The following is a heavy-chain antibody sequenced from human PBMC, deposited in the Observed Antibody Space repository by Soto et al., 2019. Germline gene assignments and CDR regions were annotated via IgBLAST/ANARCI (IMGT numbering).Heavy chain of an antibody. Sequence: ASVKVSCKASGYTFTGYYMHWVRQAPGQGLEWMGWINPNSGGTNYAQKFQGRVTMTRDTSISTAYMELSRPRSDDTAVYYCARXWGDCSGGSCGWGPFDPWGPGTLVTVSS. CDR1: GYTFTGYY. J-gene: IGHJ5*02. V-gene: IGHV1-2*02. CDR3: ARXWGDCSGGSCGWGPFDP. D-gene: IGHD2-15*01. CDR2: INPNSGGT.